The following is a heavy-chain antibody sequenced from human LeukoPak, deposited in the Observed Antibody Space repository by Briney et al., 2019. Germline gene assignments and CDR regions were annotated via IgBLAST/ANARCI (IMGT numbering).Heavy chain of an antibody. CDR2: IYYSGST. J-gene: IGHJ5*02. CDR1: GGSISSYY. D-gene: IGHD5-24*01. Sequence: PSETLSLTCTVSGGSISSYYWSWIRQPPGKGLEWIGYIYYSGSTNYNPSLKSRVTISVDTSKNQFSLKLSSVTAADTAVYYCARCRRLDRDGYKSPGTWFDAWGQGILVTVSS. CDR3: ARCRRLDRDGYKSPGTWFDA. V-gene: IGHV4-59*01.